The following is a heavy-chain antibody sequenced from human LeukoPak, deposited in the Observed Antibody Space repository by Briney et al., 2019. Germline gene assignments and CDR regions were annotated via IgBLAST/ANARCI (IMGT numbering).Heavy chain of an antibody. V-gene: IGHV3-49*03. CDR2: IRSKAYGGTT. Sequence: GGSLRLSCTASGFTFGDYAMSWFRQAPGKGLEWVGFIRSKAYGGTTEYAASVKGRLTISRDDSKSIAYLQMNSLKTEDTAVYYCTRDTWEGTYYYYGMDVWGQGTTVTVSS. CDR3: TRDTWEGTYYYYGMDV. D-gene: IGHD1-26*01. J-gene: IGHJ6*02. CDR1: GFTFGDYA.